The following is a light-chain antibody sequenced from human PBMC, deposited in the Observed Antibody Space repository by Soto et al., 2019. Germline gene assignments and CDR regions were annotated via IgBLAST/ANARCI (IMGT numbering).Light chain of an antibody. CDR3: QQYGTSPRT. CDR2: GAS. V-gene: IGKV3-20*01. CDR1: QSIFSNY. Sequence: EVMLTQSPGTLSLSPGERATLSCRASQSIFSNYLAWYQQKSGQAPRLLIYGASNRATGIPDRFSGSGSGTDFTLTNSRLEPEDFAVYYCQQYGTSPRTFGQGTKVEFK. J-gene: IGKJ1*01.